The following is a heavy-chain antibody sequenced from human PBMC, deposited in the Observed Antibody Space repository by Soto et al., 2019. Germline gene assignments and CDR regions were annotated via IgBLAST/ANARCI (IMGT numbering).Heavy chain of an antibody. J-gene: IGHJ4*01. CDR1: GFTFSSYA. CDR2: ISGSGGST. CDR3: TTDSYSTIIIVRFDY. Sequence: GGSLRLSCAASGFTFSSYAMSWVRQAPGKGLEWVSAISGSGGSTYYADSVKGRFTISRDNSKNTLYLQMNSLRAEDTAVFYCTTDSYSTIIIVRFDYWGHGTLVTVSS. V-gene: IGHV3-23*01. D-gene: IGHD3-22*01.